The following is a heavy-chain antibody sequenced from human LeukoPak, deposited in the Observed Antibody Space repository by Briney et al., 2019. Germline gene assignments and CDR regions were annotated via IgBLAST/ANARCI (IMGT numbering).Heavy chain of an antibody. CDR1: GFAFSNYG. Sequence: GGSLRLSCAASGFAFSNYGMHWVRQAPGKGLEWVAVISYDGSNKYYADSVKGRFTISRDNAKNSLYLQMNSLRAEDTAVYYCAREYSSRHADYWGQGTLVTVSS. V-gene: IGHV3-30*03. J-gene: IGHJ4*02. D-gene: IGHD6-13*01. CDR3: AREYSSRHADY. CDR2: ISYDGSNK.